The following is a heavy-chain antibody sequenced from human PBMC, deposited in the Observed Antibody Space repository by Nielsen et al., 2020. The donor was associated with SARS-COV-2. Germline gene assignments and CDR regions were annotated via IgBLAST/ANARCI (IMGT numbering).Heavy chain of an antibody. V-gene: IGHV4-61*01. CDR1: GGSVSSGSYY. CDR2: IYYSGST. CDR3: ARYFPGYSYGEYFDY. J-gene: IGHJ4*02. D-gene: IGHD5-18*01. Sequence: GSLRLSCTVSGGSVSSGSYYWSWIRQPPGKGLEWIGYIYYSGSTNYNPSLKSRVTISVDTSKNQFSLKLSSVTAADTAVYYCARYFPGYSYGEYFDYWGQGTLVTVSS.